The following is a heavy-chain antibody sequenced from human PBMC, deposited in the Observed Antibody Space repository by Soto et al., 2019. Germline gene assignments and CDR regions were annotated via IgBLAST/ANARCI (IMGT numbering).Heavy chain of an antibody. J-gene: IGHJ4*02. CDR2: ISPDDGNT. CDR3: ARVEAPFGESLH. CDR1: GYTFSSYT. Sequence: QIQLAQSGGEVKRPGASVKVSCKTSGYTFSSYTVAWVRQAPGQGLEWLGWISPDDGNTEYEQKFQGRVFMTADTLTNTVYLELTSLKYDDTAVYYCARVEAPFGESLHWGQGTPVTVSA. D-gene: IGHD3-10*01. V-gene: IGHV1-18*01.